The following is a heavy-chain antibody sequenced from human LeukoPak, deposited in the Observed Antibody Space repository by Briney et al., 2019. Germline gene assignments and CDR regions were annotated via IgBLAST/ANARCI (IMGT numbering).Heavy chain of an antibody. CDR1: GGSISSYY. D-gene: IGHD6-13*01. Sequence: PSETLSLTCTVSGGSISSYYWSWIRQPPGKGLEWIGYIYYSGSTNYNPSLKSRVTISVDTSKNQFSLKLSSVTAADTAVYYCAREMTGIAAAGWDYYYYMDVWGKGTTVTVSS. J-gene: IGHJ6*03. V-gene: IGHV4-59*01. CDR2: IYYSGST. CDR3: AREMTGIAAAGWDYYYYMDV.